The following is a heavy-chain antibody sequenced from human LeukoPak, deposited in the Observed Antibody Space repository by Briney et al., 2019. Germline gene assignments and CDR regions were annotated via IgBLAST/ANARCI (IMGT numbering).Heavy chain of an antibody. V-gene: IGHV3-11*04. D-gene: IGHD6-13*01. CDR3: ARSRGGYHDY. CDR2: VSSSGTMI. CDR1: GFSFSDYY. J-gene: IGHJ4*02. Sequence: GGSLRLSCAASGFSFSDYYMSWIRQAPGKGLEWVSYVSSSGTMINYADSVKGRFTISRDNAKNSLYLQMNSLRAEDTAVYYCARSRGGYHDYWGQGTLVTVSS.